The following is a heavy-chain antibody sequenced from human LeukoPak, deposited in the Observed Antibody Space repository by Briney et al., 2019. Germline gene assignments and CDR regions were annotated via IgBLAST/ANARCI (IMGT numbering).Heavy chain of an antibody. CDR1: GGSISSYY. Sequence: ETLSLTCTVSGGSISSYYWSWVRQAPGKGLEWVGRIKSKTDGGTTDYAAPVKGRFTISRDDSKNTLYLKMNSLKTEDTAVYYCTTEMAPDFDYWGQGTLVTVSS. J-gene: IGHJ4*02. D-gene: IGHD5-24*01. CDR3: TTEMAPDFDY. CDR2: IKSKTDGGTT. V-gene: IGHV3-15*01.